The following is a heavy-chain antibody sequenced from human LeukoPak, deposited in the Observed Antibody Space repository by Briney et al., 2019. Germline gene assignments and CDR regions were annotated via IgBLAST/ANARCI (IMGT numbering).Heavy chain of an antibody. CDR1: GYTLTELS. J-gene: IGHJ5*02. CDR3: ARGRLENWFDP. V-gene: IGHV1-24*01. CDR2: FDPEDGET. Sequence: ASVKVSCKVSGYTLTELSMHWVRQAPGKGLEWMGGFDPEDGETIYAQKFQGRVTMTTDTSTSTAYMELRSLRSDDTAVYYCARGRLENWFDPWGQGTLVTVSS.